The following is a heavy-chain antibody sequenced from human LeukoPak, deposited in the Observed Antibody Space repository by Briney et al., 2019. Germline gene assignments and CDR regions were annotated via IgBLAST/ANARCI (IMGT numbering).Heavy chain of an antibody. CDR3: ARLVPQLLFPDY. J-gene: IGHJ4*02. V-gene: IGHV5-51*01. CDR2: IYPGDSDT. CDR1: GYSFTSYW. D-gene: IGHD2-2*01. Sequence: GASLKISCKGSGYSFTSYWIGWVRRLPGKGLEWMGIIYPGDSDTRYSPSFQGQVTISADKSISTAYLQWSSLKASDTAMYYCARLVPQLLFPDYWGQGTLVTVSS.